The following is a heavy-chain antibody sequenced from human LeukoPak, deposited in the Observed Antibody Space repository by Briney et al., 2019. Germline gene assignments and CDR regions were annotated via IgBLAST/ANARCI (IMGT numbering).Heavy chain of an antibody. CDR2: INPSGGST. V-gene: IGHV1-46*01. CDR1: GYTFTSYY. J-gene: IGHJ4*02. CDR3: ARDRYCSSTSCYAPFDY. D-gene: IGHD2-2*01. Sequence: ASVKVSCKASGYTFTSYYMHWVRQAPGQGLEWMGIINPSGGSTSYAQKFQGRVTMTRDTSTSTAYMELSSLRSEDTAVYYCARDRYCSSTSCYAPFDYWGQGTLVTVSS.